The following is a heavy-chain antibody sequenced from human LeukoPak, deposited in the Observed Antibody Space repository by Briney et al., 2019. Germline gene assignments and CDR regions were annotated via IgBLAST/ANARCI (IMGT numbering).Heavy chain of an antibody. CDR3: ARDTSGEPYYYYYMDV. D-gene: IGHD2-8*01. V-gene: IGHV1-2*02. J-gene: IGHJ6*03. Sequence: GASVKVSCKASGYTFTGYYMHWVRQAPGQGLEWMGWINPNSGGTNYAQKFQGRVTMTRDTSISTAYMELSRLRSDDTAVYYCARDTSGEPYYYYYMDVWGKGTTVTVSS. CDR1: GYTFTGYY. CDR2: INPNSGGT.